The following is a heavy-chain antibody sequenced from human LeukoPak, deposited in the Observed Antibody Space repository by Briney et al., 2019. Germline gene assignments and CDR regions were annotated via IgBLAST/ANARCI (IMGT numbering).Heavy chain of an antibody. J-gene: IGHJ3*02. V-gene: IGHV1-8*01. CDR2: MNPNSGNT. CDR1: GYTFTSYD. Sequence: ASVKVSCKASGYTFTSYDINWVRQATGQGLEWMGWMNPNSGNTGYAQKFQGRLTITRSTSISTAYMELSSLTSEDTAVYYCATGTADAFDIWGQGTMVTVSS. CDR3: ATGTADAFDI. D-gene: IGHD3-10*01.